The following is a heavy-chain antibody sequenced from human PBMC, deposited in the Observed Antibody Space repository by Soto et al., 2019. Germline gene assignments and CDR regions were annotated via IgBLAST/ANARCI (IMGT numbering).Heavy chain of an antibody. CDR1: GGSISRGGDY. CDR2: IYYSGGT. V-gene: IGHV4-31*03. D-gene: IGHD5-12*01. CDR3: ARKDSGYADYMDV. J-gene: IGHJ6*03. Sequence: QVQLQESGPGLVKPSQTLSLTCTVSGGSISRGGDYWSWIRQHPGKGLEWIGYIYYSGGTYYNPSLKSRVTISVDSSENQCSLRLSSVTAADTAVYYCARKDSGYADYMDVWGKGTTVTVSS.